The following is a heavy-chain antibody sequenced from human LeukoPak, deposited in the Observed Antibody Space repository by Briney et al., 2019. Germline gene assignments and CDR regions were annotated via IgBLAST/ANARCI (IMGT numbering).Heavy chain of an antibody. Sequence: ASVKVSCKASGYTFTGYYMHWVRQAPGQGLEWMGWSNPNSGGTNYAQKFQGRVTMTRDTSISTAYMELSRLRSDDTAVYYCARDSRYCSGGSCFFWFDPWGQGTLVTVSS. D-gene: IGHD2-15*01. CDR2: SNPNSGGT. CDR3: ARDSRYCSGGSCFFWFDP. J-gene: IGHJ5*02. CDR1: GYTFTGYY. V-gene: IGHV1-2*02.